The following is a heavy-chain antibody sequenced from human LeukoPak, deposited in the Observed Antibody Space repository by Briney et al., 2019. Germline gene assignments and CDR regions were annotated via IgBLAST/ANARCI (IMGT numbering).Heavy chain of an antibody. Sequence: ASVKVSCKASGYTFTSYYMHWVRQAPGQGLEWMGIINPSGGSTGYAQKFKGRGTMTRDTSTSTVYMELSSLRSEDTAVYYCARGHYDFWSGFPSNWFDPWGQGTLVTVSS. D-gene: IGHD3-3*01. CDR2: INPSGGST. CDR3: ARGHYDFWSGFPSNWFDP. V-gene: IGHV1-46*01. J-gene: IGHJ5*02. CDR1: GYTFTSYY.